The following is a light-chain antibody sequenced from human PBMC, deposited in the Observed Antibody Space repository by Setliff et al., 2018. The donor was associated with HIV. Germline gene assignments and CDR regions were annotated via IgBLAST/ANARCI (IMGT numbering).Light chain of an antibody. Sequence: QSALTQPASVSGSPGQSITISCTGTNSDVGGYNYVSWYQHHPGKAPKLMIFAVSNRPSGVSHRFSGSKSGNTASLTISGLQAEDEADYFCSSFSSRTLVVFGGGTKVT. CDR1: NSDVGGYNY. V-gene: IGLV2-14*01. CDR2: AVS. J-gene: IGLJ2*01. CDR3: SSFSSRTLVV.